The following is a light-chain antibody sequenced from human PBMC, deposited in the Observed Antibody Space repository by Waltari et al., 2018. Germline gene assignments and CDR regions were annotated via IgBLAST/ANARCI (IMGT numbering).Light chain of an antibody. J-gene: IGLJ1*01. V-gene: IGLV2-11*01. CDR2: DVN. Sequence: QSALTQPRSVSGSPGQSVTISCTGSSTDVTGFRYVSWYQLRPGKAPRLIMSDVNRRPSEVPDRFSGSSSGNTASLTISGLQTDDEADYYCCSYAGSHTFVFGTGTEVTV. CDR3: CSYAGSHTFV. CDR1: STDVTGFRY.